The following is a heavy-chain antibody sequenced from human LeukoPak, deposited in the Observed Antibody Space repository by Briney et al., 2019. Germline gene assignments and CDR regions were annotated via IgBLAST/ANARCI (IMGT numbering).Heavy chain of an antibody. CDR2: ITGGHYPT. J-gene: IGHJ5*02. CDR1: GFTFDDYG. CDR3: TKDPNGDYVGAFDP. V-gene: IGHV3-23*01. D-gene: IGHD4-17*01. Sequence: GGSLRLSCAASGFTFDDYGMSWVRQAPGKGLEWVSSITGGHYPTYNTDSVKGRFTISRDNSKNTLYLQMNSLRADDTAVYYCTKDPNGDYVGAFDPWGQGTLVTVSS.